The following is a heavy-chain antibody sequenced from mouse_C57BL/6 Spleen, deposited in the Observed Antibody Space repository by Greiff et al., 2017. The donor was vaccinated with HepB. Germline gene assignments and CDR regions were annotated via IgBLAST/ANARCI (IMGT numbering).Heavy chain of an antibody. J-gene: IGHJ4*01. CDR3: ARGTTVVATGYYAMDY. Sequence: EVQRVESGGGLVKPGGSLKLSCAASGFTFSDYGMHWVRQAPEKGLEWVAYISSGSSTTYYADTVKGRFTISRDNAKNALFLQMTSLTSEDTAMYYCARGTTVVATGYYAMDYWGQGTTVTVSS. CDR2: ISSGSSTT. V-gene: IGHV5-17*01. D-gene: IGHD1-1*01. CDR1: GFTFSDYG.